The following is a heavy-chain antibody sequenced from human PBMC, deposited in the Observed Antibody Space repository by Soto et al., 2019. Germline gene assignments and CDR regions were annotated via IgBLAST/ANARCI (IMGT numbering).Heavy chain of an antibody. V-gene: IGHV1-18*01. CDR1: GYTFISYG. J-gene: IGHJ4*02. D-gene: IGHD3-16*01. CDR2: VSADSGNT. Sequence: QVQLVQSGAEVKKPGASVKVSCKASGYTFISYGISWVRQAPGQGLEWMGWVSADSGNTNYAQKLQGRVTMTTDTSTGTAYMELRSLKSDDTAMYYCARRPPFSYGNYVTYYFDSWGQGTLVTVSS. CDR3: ARRPPFSYGNYVTYYFDS.